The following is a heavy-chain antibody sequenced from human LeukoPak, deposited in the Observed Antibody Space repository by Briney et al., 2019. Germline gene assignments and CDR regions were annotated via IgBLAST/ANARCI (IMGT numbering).Heavy chain of an antibody. CDR2: IYYSGST. Sequence: SETLSLTCTVSGGSISSHYWSWIRQPPGKGLEWIGYIYYSGSTNYNPSLKSRVTISVDTSKNQFSLKLSSVTAADTAVYYCAKGRLVRGLIISHDYWGQGTLVTVSS. J-gene: IGHJ4*02. V-gene: IGHV4-59*11. D-gene: IGHD3-10*01. CDR3: AKGRLVRGLIISHDY. CDR1: GGSISSHY.